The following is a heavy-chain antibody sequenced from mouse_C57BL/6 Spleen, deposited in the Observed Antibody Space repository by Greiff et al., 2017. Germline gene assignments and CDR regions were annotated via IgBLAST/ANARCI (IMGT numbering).Heavy chain of an antibody. CDR1: GFTFSDYG. CDR2: ISSGSSTI. V-gene: IGHV5-17*01. CDR3: ASSGTTWCAY. J-gene: IGHJ3*01. Sequence: EVKVVESGGGLVKPGGSLKLSCAASGFTFSDYGMHWVRQAPEKGLEWVAYISSGSSTIYYADTVKGRFTISRDNAKNTLFLQMTSLRSEDTAMXYCASSGTTWCAYWGQGTLVTVSA. D-gene: IGHD4-1*01.